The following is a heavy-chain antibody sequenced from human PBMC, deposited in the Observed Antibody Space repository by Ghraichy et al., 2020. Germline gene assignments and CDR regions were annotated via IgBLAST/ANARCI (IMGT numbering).Heavy chain of an antibody. V-gene: IGHV3-23*01. CDR2: ISGGAGST. D-gene: IGHD2-2*02. Sequence: GESLNISCAASGFTFSTYAMSWVRQAPGKGLEWVSVISGGAGSTYYADSVKGRFTISRDNSKNTLYLQMSSLRAEDTAVYYCAKHQYTTTSGFDYWGQGTLVTVSS. CDR1: GFTFSTYA. CDR3: AKHQYTTTSGFDY. J-gene: IGHJ4*02.